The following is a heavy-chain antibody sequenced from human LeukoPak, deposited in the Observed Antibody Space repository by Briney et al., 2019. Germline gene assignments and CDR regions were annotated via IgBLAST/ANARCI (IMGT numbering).Heavy chain of an antibody. CDR2: IHSSGDT. J-gene: IGHJ5*02. Sequence: KRLEWVSAIHSSGDTCYADSVKGRFTISRDTSKNTLYLQINSLRVEDTAVYYCIVFGDSNHWGQGTLVTVSS. V-gene: IGHV3-53*01. CDR3: IVFGDSNH. D-gene: IGHD4-17*01.